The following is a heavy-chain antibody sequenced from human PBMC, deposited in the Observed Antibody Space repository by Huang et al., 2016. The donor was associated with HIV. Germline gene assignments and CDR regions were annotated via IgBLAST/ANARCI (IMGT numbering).Heavy chain of an antibody. J-gene: IGHJ4*02. V-gene: IGHV4-34*01. CDR3: ARILMYYNSSGYGFDY. Sequence: QVQLQQWGAGLLKPSETLSLTCAFYGGSFSGYYWSWIRPPPGKGLEWIGEINHSGSTNYNPSLKSRVTISVDTSKNQFSLKLSSVTAADTAVYYCARILMYYNSSGYGFDYWGQGTLVTVSS. CDR2: INHSGST. CDR1: GGSFSGYY. D-gene: IGHD3-22*01.